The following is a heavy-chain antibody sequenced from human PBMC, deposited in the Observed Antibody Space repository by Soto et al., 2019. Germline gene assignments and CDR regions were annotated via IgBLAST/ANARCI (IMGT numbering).Heavy chain of an antibody. D-gene: IGHD6-13*01. CDR2: IIPILGIA. CDR3: ARREGTGYSSSWYVY. V-gene: IGHV1-69*02. Sequence: QVQLVQSGAEVKKPGSSVKVSCKASGGTFSSYTISWVRQAPGQGLEWMGRIIPILGIANYAQKFQGRVTITADKSTSKAYMELSSLRSEDTAVYYCARREGTGYSSSWYVYWGQGTLVTVSS. J-gene: IGHJ4*02. CDR1: GGTFSSYT.